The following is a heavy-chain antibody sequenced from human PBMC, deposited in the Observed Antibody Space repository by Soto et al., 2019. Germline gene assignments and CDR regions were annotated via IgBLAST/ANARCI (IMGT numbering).Heavy chain of an antibody. CDR1: GYTFTSYG. CDR2: ISAYNGNT. Sequence: QVQLVQSGAEVKKPGASVKVSCKASGYTFTSYGISWVRQAPGQGLEWMGWISAYNGNTNYAQKLQGRVTMTTDTSTSTAYMELRCLRSDDTAVYYCARDRYCSRGSCYSGVDAFDIWGQGTMVTVSS. D-gene: IGHD2-15*01. CDR3: ARDRYCSRGSCYSGVDAFDI. V-gene: IGHV1-18*01. J-gene: IGHJ3*02.